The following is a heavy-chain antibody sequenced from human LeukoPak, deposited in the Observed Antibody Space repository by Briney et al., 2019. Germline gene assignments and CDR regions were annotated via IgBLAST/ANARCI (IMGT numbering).Heavy chain of an antibody. CDR2: IYYSGST. V-gene: IGHV4-39*01. CDR3: ARHGSAVAGTDRFDP. CDR1: GGSISSSSYY. J-gene: IGHJ5*02. Sequence: SETLSLTCTVSGGSISSSSYYWGWIRQPPGKGLEWIGSIYYSGSTYYNPSLKSRVTISVDTSKNQFSLKLSSVTAADTAVYYCARHGSAVAGTDRFDPWGQGTLVTVSS. D-gene: IGHD6-19*01.